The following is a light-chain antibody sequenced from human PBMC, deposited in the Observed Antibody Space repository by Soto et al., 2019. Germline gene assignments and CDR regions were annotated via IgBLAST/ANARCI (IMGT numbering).Light chain of an antibody. CDR1: QSLSSY. V-gene: IGKV3-11*01. CDR3: QQRSTWPLT. CDR2: DAS. Sequence: EIVLTQSPATLSLSPGERATLSCRASQSLSSYLAWYQQKPGQAPRLLIYDASNRATGIPARFSGSGSGTDFTLTISSLDPEDFAVYYCQQRSTWPLTFGQGTKVEIK. J-gene: IGKJ1*01.